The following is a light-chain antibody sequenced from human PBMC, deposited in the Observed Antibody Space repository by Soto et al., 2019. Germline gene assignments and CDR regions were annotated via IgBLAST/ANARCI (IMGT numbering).Light chain of an antibody. CDR3: QQHEDFPLT. Sequence: DIQMTQSPSSLSASVGDRVTITCQASQDIHQYLNWYQQKPGKPPNLLIYGASTLVTGVPSRFSGRGSGTYFTFTISTLQPEDIATYYCQQHEDFPLTFGPGTTVDI. CDR1: QDIHQY. V-gene: IGKV1-33*01. J-gene: IGKJ3*01. CDR2: GAS.